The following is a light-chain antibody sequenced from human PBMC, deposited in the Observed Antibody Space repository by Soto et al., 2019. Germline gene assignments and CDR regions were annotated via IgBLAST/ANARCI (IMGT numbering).Light chain of an antibody. Sequence: DIQMTHSPSSVSASIGDRVTISCRASQSIYKWLVWYQQKPGKAPKLLIYAASSLQSGVPSRFSGSGYGKDFTLTISSLQPEDFATYYSQQADSFPLSFGGGTKVDIX. V-gene: IGKV1-12*01. CDR1: QSIYKW. CDR3: QQADSFPLS. J-gene: IGKJ4*01. CDR2: AAS.